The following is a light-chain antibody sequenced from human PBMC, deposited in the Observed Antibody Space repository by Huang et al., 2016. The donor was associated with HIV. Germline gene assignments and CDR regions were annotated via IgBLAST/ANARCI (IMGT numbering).Light chain of an antibody. CDR2: GAS. V-gene: IGKV3-11*01. CDR1: QSVSSD. J-gene: IGKJ2*01. CDR3: QQRSDWPRT. Sequence: EIVLTQSPATLSLSPGERATLSCRASQSVSSDLDWYQQKAGQAPRLLIYGASNRATCIPARFSGSVSGTDFTLTISSLEPEDFAVYYCQQRSDWPRTFGQGTKLEIK.